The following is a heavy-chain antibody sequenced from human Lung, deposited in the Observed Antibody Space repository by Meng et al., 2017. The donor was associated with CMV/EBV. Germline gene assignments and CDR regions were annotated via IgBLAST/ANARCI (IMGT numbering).Heavy chain of an antibody. CDR1: GGSIGSGGYY. CDR2: IYYTGST. D-gene: IGHD5-24*01. J-gene: IGHJ4*02. Sequence: QVQLPESGPGLVKPSPTMSLTCTVSGGSIGSGGYYWSWIRQHPGKGLEWIGYIYYTGSTFYNPSLKSRVTISVDTSKNQFSLKLIPATAADTAVYYCAREAGRDGYATPKFDYWGQGTLVTVSS. V-gene: IGHV4-31*03. CDR3: AREAGRDGYATPKFDY.